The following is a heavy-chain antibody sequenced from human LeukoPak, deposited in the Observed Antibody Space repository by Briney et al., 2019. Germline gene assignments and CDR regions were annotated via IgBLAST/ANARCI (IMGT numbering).Heavy chain of an antibody. J-gene: IGHJ4*02. CDR2: ISSSSSYI. Sequence: PGGSLRLSCAASGFTFSSYSMNWVRQAPGKGLEWVSSISSSSSYIYYADSVKGRFTIFRDNAKNSLYLQMNSLRAEDTAVYYCARGGDYDSSGYYFYFDYWGQGTLVTVSS. V-gene: IGHV3-21*01. D-gene: IGHD3-22*01. CDR1: GFTFSSYS. CDR3: ARGGDYDSSGYYFYFDY.